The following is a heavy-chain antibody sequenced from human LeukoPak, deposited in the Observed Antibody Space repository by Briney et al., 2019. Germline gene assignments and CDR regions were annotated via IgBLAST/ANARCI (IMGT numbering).Heavy chain of an antibody. V-gene: IGHV4-39*07. J-gene: IGHJ4*02. Sequence: PSETLSLTCTVSGGSISSGSYYWGWIRQPPGKGLEWIGSIYYSGSTYYNPSLKSRVTISVDTSKNQFSLKLSSVTAADTAVYYCARDLVYYRDSSGYYSYIWGQGTLVTVSS. CDR3: ARDLVYYRDSSGYYSYI. CDR1: GGSISSGSYY. CDR2: IYYSGST. D-gene: IGHD3-22*01.